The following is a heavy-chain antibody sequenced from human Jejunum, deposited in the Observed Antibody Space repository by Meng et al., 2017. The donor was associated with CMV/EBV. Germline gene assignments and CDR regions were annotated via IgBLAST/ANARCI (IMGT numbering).Heavy chain of an antibody. CDR1: AYPFAGYY. D-gene: IGHD3-16*01. Sequence: QVHLVHLGAKCRKPGASVKVSCMASAYPFAGYYMPWVRQAPGQGLEWMGRINPNSGGANYAQKFQGRVTMTRDTSISTAYMELSRLRSDDTAVYYCAREGLVGDLRYFDLWGRGTLVTVSS. CDR3: AREGLVGDLRYFDL. J-gene: IGHJ2*01. CDR2: INPNSGGA. V-gene: IGHV1-2*06.